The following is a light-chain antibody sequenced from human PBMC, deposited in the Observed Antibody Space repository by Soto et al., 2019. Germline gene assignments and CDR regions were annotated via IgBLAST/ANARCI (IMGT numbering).Light chain of an antibody. CDR2: DVN. Sequence: QSALTQPASVSGSHGQSTTISCTGTSGDVGGYSYVSWYQQHPGKAPKLLIYDVNNRPSGVSNRFSGSKSGNTASLTISGLQADDEADYYCSSYRNTIALEVFGTGTKVNVL. CDR1: SGDVGGYSY. V-gene: IGLV2-14*01. J-gene: IGLJ1*01. CDR3: SSYRNTIALEV.